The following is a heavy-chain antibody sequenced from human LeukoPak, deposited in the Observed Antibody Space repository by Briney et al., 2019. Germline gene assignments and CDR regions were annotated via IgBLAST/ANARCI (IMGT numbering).Heavy chain of an antibody. Sequence: SETLSLTCAVYGGSFSGYYWSWIRQPPGKGLEWIGEINHSGSTNYNPSLKSRVTISVDTSKSQFSLKLSSVNAADTAVYYCATRADYYDSSDWFDPWGQGTLVTVSS. CDR2: INHSGST. J-gene: IGHJ5*02. V-gene: IGHV4-34*01. D-gene: IGHD3-22*01. CDR3: ATRADYYDSSDWFDP. CDR1: GGSFSGYY.